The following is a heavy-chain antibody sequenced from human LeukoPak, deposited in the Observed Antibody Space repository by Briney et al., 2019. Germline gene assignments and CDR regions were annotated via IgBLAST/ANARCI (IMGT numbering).Heavy chain of an antibody. CDR2: IYYSGST. V-gene: IGHV4-34*01. D-gene: IGHD3-3*01. CDR1: GGSFSGYY. CDR3: ARSAKYYDFWSGYYRTWYFDY. J-gene: IGHJ4*02. Sequence: SETLSLTCAVYGGSFSGYYWSWIRQPSGKGLEWIGSIYYSGSTYYNPSLKSRVTISVDTSKNQFSLKLSSVTAADAAVYYCARSAKYYDFWSGYYRTWYFDYWGQGTLVTVSS.